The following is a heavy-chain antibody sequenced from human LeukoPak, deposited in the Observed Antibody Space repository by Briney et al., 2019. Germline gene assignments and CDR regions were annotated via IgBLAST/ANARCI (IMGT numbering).Heavy chain of an antibody. CDR3: VTYYFDSSGPKKSY. CDR2: INHSGST. J-gene: IGHJ4*02. Sequence: SETLSLTCAVYGGSFSGYYWSWIRQPPGKGLEWIGEINHSGSTNYNPSLKSRVTISVDTSKKQFSLKLSSVTAADTAVYYCVTYYFDSSGPKKSYWGQGTLVTVSS. D-gene: IGHD3-22*01. V-gene: IGHV4-34*01. CDR1: GGSFSGYY.